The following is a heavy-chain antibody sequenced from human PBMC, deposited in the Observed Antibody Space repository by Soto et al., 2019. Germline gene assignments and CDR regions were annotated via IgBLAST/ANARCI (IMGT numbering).Heavy chain of an antibody. CDR1: GFTFSSYG. CDR2: IWYDGSNT. V-gene: IGHV3-30*02. CDR3: AILGSNIWFGAVYFDY. Sequence: HPGGSLRLSCAASGFTFSSYGMHWVRQAPGKGLEWVAVIWYDGSNTNYAQKLQGRVTMTTDTSTSAAYMELRSLRSDDTAVYYCAILGSNIWFGAVYFDYWGQGTLVTVSS. J-gene: IGHJ4*02. D-gene: IGHD3-10*01.